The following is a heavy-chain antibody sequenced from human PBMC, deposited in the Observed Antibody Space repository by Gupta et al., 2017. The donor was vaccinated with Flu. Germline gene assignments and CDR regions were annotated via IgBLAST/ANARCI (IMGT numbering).Heavy chain of an antibody. CDR2: IYYSGST. Sequence: QVQLQESGPGLVKPSETLSLTCTVSGGSISSYYWSWIRQPPGKGLEWIGYIYYSGSTNYNPSLKSRVTISVDTSKNQFSLKLSSVTAADTAVYYCARRGLWDYGGKTSGWYFDLWGRGTLVTVSS. D-gene: IGHD4-23*01. CDR1: GGSISSYY. J-gene: IGHJ2*01. CDR3: ARRGLWDYGGKTSGWYFDL. V-gene: IGHV4-59*08.